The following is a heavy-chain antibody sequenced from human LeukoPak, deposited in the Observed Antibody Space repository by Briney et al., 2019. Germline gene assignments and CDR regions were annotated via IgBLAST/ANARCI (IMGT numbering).Heavy chain of an antibody. CDR2: IYSSGST. CDR1: GGSISSYY. V-gene: IGHV4-4*07. D-gene: IGHD3-10*01. J-gene: IGHJ5*02. Sequence: SETLSLTCTVSGGSISSYYWSWIRQPAGKGLEWIGRIYSSGSTDYNPSLKSRVTMSVDTSKNKFSLKLSSVTAADTAVYYCARDSGTTGEVKFDPWGPGTLVTVSS. CDR3: ARDSGTTGEVKFDP.